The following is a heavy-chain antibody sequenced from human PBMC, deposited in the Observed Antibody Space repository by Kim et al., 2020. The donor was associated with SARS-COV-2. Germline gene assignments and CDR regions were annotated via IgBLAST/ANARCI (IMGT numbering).Heavy chain of an antibody. J-gene: IGHJ6*02. CDR2: INHSGST. CDR3: ARGAVPFWSGYYSTYYYYGMDV. Sequence: SETLSLTCAVYGGSFSGYYWSWIRQPPGKGLEWIGEINHSGSTNYNPSLKSRVTISVDTSKNQFSLKLSSVTAADTAVYYCARGAVPFWSGYYSTYYYYGMDVWGQGTTVTVSS. CDR1: GGSFSGYY. D-gene: IGHD3-3*01. V-gene: IGHV4-34*01.